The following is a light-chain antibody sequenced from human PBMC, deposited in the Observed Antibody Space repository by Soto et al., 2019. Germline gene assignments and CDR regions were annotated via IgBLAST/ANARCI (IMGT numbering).Light chain of an antibody. J-gene: IGKJ4*01. CDR1: QSVSST. CDR2: GAA. CDR3: QQYNNWPVT. Sequence: EMVMTQSPATLSVSPGERATLSCRASQSVSSTLAWYQQKPGQAPRLLIDGAATRATGIPARFSGSGSGTDFTLTISSLQSEDFAVYYCQQYNNWPVTFGGGTKV. V-gene: IGKV3-15*01.